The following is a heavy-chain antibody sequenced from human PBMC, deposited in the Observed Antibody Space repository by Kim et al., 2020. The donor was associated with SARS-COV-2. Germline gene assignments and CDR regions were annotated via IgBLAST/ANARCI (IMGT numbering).Heavy chain of an antibody. Sequence: GGSLRLSCAASGFTFDDYAMHWVRQAPGKGLEGVSGIRWNSGIIGYADSVNGRFNISRDNPKNSLYLQMNSLRAEDTALYYCAKDGYYDILTAFGNYFDYWGQGTLVTVSS. V-gene: IGHV3-9*01. J-gene: IGHJ4*02. CDR1: GFTFDDYA. D-gene: IGHD3-9*01. CDR3: AKDGYYDILTAFGNYFDY. CDR2: IRWNSGII.